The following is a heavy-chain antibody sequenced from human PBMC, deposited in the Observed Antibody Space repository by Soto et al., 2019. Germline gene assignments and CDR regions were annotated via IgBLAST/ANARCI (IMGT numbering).Heavy chain of an antibody. D-gene: IGHD6-13*01. J-gene: IGHJ6*02. CDR1: GYTFTSYD. Sequence: QVQLVQSGAEVKKPGASVKVSCKASGYTFTSYDINWVRQATGQGLEWIGWMNPNSGNTGYAQKFQGRVTMPMNTSISTAYMELSRLRSEDTAVYYCARLYSSSWPYQGLDVWGQGTTVTVSS. CDR3: ARLYSSSWPYQGLDV. V-gene: IGHV1-8*01. CDR2: MNPNSGNT.